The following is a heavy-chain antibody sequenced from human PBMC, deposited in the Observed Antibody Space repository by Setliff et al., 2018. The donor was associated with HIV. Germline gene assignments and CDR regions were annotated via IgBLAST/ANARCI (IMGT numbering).Heavy chain of an antibody. CDR2: IYFSGGT. V-gene: IGHV4-59*01. CDR3: ARDNPSAHWFDP. CDR1: GVSITSYY. Sequence: SETLSLTCTASGVSITSYYWSWIRQSPGKGLEWIGYIYFSGGTHYNPSLKSRVTISVDRSKNQFSLKLSSVTPADTAIYYCARDNPSAHWFDPWGQGTLVTVSS. J-gene: IGHJ5*02.